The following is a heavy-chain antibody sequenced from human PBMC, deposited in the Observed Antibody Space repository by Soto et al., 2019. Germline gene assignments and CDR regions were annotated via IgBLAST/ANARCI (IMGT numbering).Heavy chain of an antibody. J-gene: IGHJ5*02. D-gene: IGHD3-22*01. CDR3: AREYYYDSSGIGFDP. Sequence: SETLSLTCTVSGGSTSGHYWSWIRQPPGKGLEWIGYIYSSGSPHHNPSLKSRVIISEDRSKNQIYLKLNSVTAADTAVYYCAREYYYDSSGIGFDPWGPGTLVTAS. V-gene: IGHV4-59*11. CDR2: IYSSGSP. CDR1: GGSTSGHY.